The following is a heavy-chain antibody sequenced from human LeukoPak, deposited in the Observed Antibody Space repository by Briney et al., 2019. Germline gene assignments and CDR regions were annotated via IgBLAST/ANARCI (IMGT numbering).Heavy chain of an antibody. CDR2: IYYSGST. CDR1: GGSISSYY. V-gene: IGHV4-59*01. Sequence: SETLSLTCTVSGGSISSYYWSWIRQPPGKGLEWIGYIYYSGSTNYNPSLKSRVTISVDTSKNQFSLKLSSVTAADTAVYYCARDLTPYYWGQGTLFTVSS. J-gene: IGHJ4*02. CDR3: ARDLTPYY.